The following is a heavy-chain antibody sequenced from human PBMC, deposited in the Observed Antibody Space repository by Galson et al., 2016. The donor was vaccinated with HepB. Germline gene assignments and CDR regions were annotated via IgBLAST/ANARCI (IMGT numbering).Heavy chain of an antibody. CDR2: IYYTGST. CDR3: ARHVQGQFALRSPFDS. J-gene: IGHJ5*01. V-gene: IGHV4-39*01. CDR1: GGPVSSTTYY. Sequence: ETLSLTCAVSGGPVSSTTYYWGWLRQPPGKGLEWIATIYYTGSTYYSPSLKSRLAISVDTSKNQFSMRLSSVTAADTAIYYCARHVQGQFALRSPFDSWGQGTLVAVTS. D-gene: IGHD3-3*01.